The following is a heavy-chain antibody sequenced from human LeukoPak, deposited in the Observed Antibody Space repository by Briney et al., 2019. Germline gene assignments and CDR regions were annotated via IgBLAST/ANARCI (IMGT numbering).Heavy chain of an antibody. CDR2: IYYSGST. V-gene: IGHV4-59*01. CDR1: GGSISSYY. J-gene: IGHJ5*02. CDR3: ARSLSGVTKGSRNWFDP. Sequence: KASETLSLTCTVSGGSISSYYWSWIRQPPGKGLEWIGYIYYSGSTNYNPSLKSRVTISVDTSKNQFSLKLSSVTAADTAVYYCARSLSGVTKGSRNWFDPWGQGTLVTVSS. D-gene: IGHD6-13*01.